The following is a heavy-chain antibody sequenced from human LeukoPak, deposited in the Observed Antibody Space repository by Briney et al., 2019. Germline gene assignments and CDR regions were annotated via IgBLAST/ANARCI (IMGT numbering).Heavy chain of an antibody. Sequence: PGRSLRLSCAASGLTFSSYAMHWVRQAPGKGLEWVAVISYDGSNKYYADSVKGRFTISRDNSKNTLYLQMNSLRAEDTAVYYCARLYGGNGYWGQGTLVTVSS. CDR1: GLTFSSYA. CDR2: ISYDGSNK. CDR3: ARLYGGNGY. V-gene: IGHV3-30-3*01. J-gene: IGHJ4*02. D-gene: IGHD4-23*01.